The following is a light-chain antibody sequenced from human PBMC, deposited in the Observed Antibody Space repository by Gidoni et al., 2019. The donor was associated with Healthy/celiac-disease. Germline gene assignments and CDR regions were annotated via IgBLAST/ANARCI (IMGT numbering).Light chain of an antibody. CDR2: GNS. CDR3: QSYDSSLSGLV. Sequence: QSVLPQPPSASGAPGQRVTISCTGSSSNIGAGYDVHWYQQLPGTAPKLLIYGNSNRPSGVPDRFSGSKSGTSASLAITGLQAEDEADYYCQSYDSSLSGLVFGGGTKLTVL. J-gene: IGLJ2*01. V-gene: IGLV1-40*01. CDR1: SSNIGAGYD.